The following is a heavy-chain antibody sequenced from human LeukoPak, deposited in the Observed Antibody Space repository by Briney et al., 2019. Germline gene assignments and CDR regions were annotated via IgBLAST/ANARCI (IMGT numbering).Heavy chain of an antibody. D-gene: IGHD6-19*01. CDR2: ISSGSTI. J-gene: IGHJ4*02. CDR3: ARESIAVVGAPFDY. Sequence: GGSLRLSCAASGFTFSSYEMNWVRQAPGKGLEWVSYISSGSTIYDADSVKGRFTISRDNAKNSLYLQMSSLRAEDTAVYYCARESIAVVGAPFDYWGQGTLVTVSS. CDR1: GFTFSSYE. V-gene: IGHV3-48*03.